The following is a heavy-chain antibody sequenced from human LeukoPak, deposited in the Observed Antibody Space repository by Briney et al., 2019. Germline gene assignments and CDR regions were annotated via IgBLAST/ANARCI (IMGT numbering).Heavy chain of an antibody. V-gene: IGHV3-21*01. CDR1: AFTFSSYR. D-gene: IGHD2-15*01. CDR2: SSTSSSYI. J-gene: IGHJ5*02. CDR3: ARGADGVSSNSRGWFDP. Sequence: GGSLRLSCTASAFTFSSYRVNWVRQASGKGLEWVSSSSTSSSYIYYADSVKGRFTISRDNARNSLYLQMNTLRAEDTAVYSCARGADGVSSNSRGWFDPWGQGTLVTVSS.